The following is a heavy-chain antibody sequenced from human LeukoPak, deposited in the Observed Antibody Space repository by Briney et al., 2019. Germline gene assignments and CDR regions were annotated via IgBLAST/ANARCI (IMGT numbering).Heavy chain of an antibody. Sequence: ASVKVSCKASGYTFRNYGINWVRQAPGQGLEWMGWISGYNGNTNYAQKFQGRVTMTTDTSTSTAYMELTSLRSDDTAVYFCARYCSGGRCSVFDYWGQGTLVTVSS. CDR2: ISGYNGNT. CDR3: ARYCSGGRCSVFDY. V-gene: IGHV1-18*01. J-gene: IGHJ4*02. D-gene: IGHD2-15*01. CDR1: GYTFRNYG.